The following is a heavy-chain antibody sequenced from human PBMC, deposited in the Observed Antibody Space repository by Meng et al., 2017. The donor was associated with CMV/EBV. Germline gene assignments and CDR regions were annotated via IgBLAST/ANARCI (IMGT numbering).Heavy chain of an antibody. CDR2: INPNSGDT. V-gene: IGHV1-2*02. Sequence: ASVKVSCKASGYTFTGHYMHWVRQAPGQGLEWMGWINPNSGDTNYAQKFQGRVTMTRDTTIGIVYMELSSLRSEDTAVYYCASSERGIPDYWGQGTLVTVSS. CDR3: ASSERGIPDY. CDR1: GYTFTGHY. D-gene: IGHD1-14*01. J-gene: IGHJ4*02.